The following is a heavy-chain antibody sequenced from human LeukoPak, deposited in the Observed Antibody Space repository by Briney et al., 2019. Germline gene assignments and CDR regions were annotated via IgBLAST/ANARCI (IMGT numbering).Heavy chain of an antibody. V-gene: IGHV3-30*18. D-gene: IGHD3-10*01. CDR2: ISYHGNFK. CDR1: GFTFSDYG. Sequence: GGSLRLSCAASGFTFSDYGMHWVRQAPGNGLEWVAVISYHGNFKYYADSVKGRFTISRDNSNNTVYLQMNGLRGEDTAVYYCVKDVYHSVTMVRGLNYGMDVWGQGTTVTVS. J-gene: IGHJ6*02. CDR3: VKDVYHSVTMVRGLNYGMDV.